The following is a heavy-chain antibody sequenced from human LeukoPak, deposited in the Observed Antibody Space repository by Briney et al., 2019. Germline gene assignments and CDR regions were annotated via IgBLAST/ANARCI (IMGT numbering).Heavy chain of an antibody. D-gene: IGHD4-17*01. J-gene: IGHJ4*02. CDR1: GFIFSSYV. V-gene: IGHV3-23*01. CDR2: SSGSGGKT. CDR3: AKDFTTVTQFDY. Sequence: GGSLRLSCAASGFIFSSYVVSWVRQAPGKGLEWVSGSSGSGGKTYYADSVKGRFTISRDNSKNTLYLQMNSLRAEDTAVYYCAKDFTTVTQFDYWGQGTLVTISS.